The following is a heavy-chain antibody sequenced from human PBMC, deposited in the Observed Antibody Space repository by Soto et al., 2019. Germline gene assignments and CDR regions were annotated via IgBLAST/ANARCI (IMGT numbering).Heavy chain of an antibody. V-gene: IGHV5-51*01. D-gene: IGHD2-15*01. Sequence: EESLKISCSGSGYSFTSYWIGWVRQMPGKGLEWMGIIYPGDSDTRYSPSFQGQVTISADKSISTAYLQWSSLKASDTAMYYCARSLILGYCSGGSRYEWNWFDPWGQGTLVTVSS. CDR3: ARSLILGYCSGGSRYEWNWFDP. CDR1: GYSFTSYW. J-gene: IGHJ5*02. CDR2: IYPGDSDT.